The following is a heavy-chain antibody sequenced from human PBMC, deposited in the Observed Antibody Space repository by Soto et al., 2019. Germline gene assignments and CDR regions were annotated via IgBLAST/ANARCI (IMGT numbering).Heavy chain of an antibody. CDR3: ARGGTSTTYGGLFYN. D-gene: IGHD2-2*01. V-gene: IGHV3-74*01. CDR2: LNPNGTFT. CDR1: GFTFSGYW. J-gene: IGHJ4*02. Sequence: EVQLVESGGGLVQPGGSLRLSCAGSGFTFSGYWMHWVRQAPGKGPVWVSRLNPNGTFTTNADSVKGRFTISRDNAKNTVYLQMNRLRAGDTAVYYCARGGTSTTYGGLFYNWGQGTLVTVSS.